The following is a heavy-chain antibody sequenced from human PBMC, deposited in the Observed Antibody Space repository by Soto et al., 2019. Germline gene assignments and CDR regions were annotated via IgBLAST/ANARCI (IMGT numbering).Heavy chain of an antibody. J-gene: IGHJ3*02. V-gene: IGHV5-51*01. CDR3: ASEVVTLSDAFDI. CDR1: GYSFTSYW. Sequence: PGESLKISCQGSGYSFTSYWIGWVRQMPGKGLEWMGIIYPGDSDTRYSPSFQGQVTISADKSISTAYLQWSSLKASDTAMYYCASEVVTLSDAFDIWGQGTMVTVSS. D-gene: IGHD2-21*02. CDR2: IYPGDSDT.